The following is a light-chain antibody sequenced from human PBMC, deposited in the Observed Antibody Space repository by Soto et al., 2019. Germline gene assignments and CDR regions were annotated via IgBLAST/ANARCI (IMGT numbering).Light chain of an antibody. J-gene: IGLJ2*01. Sequence: QSVLTQPPSASGTPGQRVTISCSGSSSNIGSNTVNWYQQLPGTAPKLLIYSNNQRSSGVPDRFSGSKSGTSASLAISGLQSEDEADYSCAAWDDSLNGVVFGGGTKVTVL. CDR1: SSNIGSNT. CDR2: SNN. V-gene: IGLV1-44*01. CDR3: AAWDDSLNGVV.